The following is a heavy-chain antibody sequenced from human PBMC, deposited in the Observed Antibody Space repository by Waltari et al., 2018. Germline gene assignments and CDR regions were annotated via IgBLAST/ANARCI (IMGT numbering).Heavy chain of an antibody. V-gene: IGHV3-74*01. J-gene: IGHJ5*02. D-gene: IGHD2-15*01. Sequence: EVQVVESGGGVVQPGGSLRLSCAASGFSLSSYWARWVRQAPGRGRGWVSLVNRDGSVTSYADFVKGRFTISRDNAKNMVYLQMSSLRVDDTAVYYCARLGCSGGSCSPWGQGTLVSVSS. CDR1: GFSLSSYW. CDR3: ARLGCSGGSCSP. CDR2: VNRDGSVT.